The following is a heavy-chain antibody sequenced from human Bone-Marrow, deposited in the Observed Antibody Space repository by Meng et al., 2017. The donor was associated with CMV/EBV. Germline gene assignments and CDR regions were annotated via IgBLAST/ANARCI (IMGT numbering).Heavy chain of an antibody. D-gene: IGHD3-10*01. CDR1: FSGYY. J-gene: IGHJ4*02. CDR3: ARGVVAVYGSGSYRTAEFDY. V-gene: IGHV4-34*01. Sequence: FSGYYWNWIRQPPGKRLEWIGEIYHSGSTDYNPSLKNRVNMSVDTSKKQFSLRLSSVTAADTAVYYCARGVVAVYGSGSYRTAEFDYWGQGTLVTVSS. CDR2: IYHSGST.